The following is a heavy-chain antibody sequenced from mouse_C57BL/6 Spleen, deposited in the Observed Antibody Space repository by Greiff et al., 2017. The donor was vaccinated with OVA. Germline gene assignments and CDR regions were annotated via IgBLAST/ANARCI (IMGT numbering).Heavy chain of an antibody. J-gene: IGHJ3*01. CDR2: ISSGGSYT. Sequence: EVQLVESGGDLVKPGGSLKLSCAASGFTFSSYGMSWVRQTPDKRLEWVATISSGGSYTYYPDSVKGRFTISRDNAKNTLYLQMSSLKSEDTAMYYCARQEGTGFAYWGQGTLVTVSA. D-gene: IGHD3-3*01. CDR1: GFTFSSYG. CDR3: ARQEGTGFAY. V-gene: IGHV5-6*01.